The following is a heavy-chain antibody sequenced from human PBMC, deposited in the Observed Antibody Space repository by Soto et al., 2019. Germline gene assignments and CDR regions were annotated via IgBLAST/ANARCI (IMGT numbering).Heavy chain of an antibody. Sequence: EVQLVESGGGLVQPGRSLRLSCAASGFTFDDYAMHWVRQAPGKGLEWVSGISWNSGSIGYADSVKGRFTISRDNAKNPLYLQMNSLRAEDTALYYCAKGGGEWLFPPFDYWGQGTLVTVSS. D-gene: IGHD3-3*01. CDR3: AKGGGEWLFPPFDY. V-gene: IGHV3-9*01. CDR1: GFTFDDYA. CDR2: ISWNSGSI. J-gene: IGHJ4*02.